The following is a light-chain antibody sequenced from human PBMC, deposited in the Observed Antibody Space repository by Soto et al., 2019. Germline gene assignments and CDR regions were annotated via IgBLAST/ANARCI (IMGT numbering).Light chain of an antibody. CDR1: QSVGSN. CDR3: QQYNDWPPWT. Sequence: EIVMTQSPATLSVSPGERATLSCRASQSVGSNLAWYQQKPGQAPRLLIYEISTRATGIPARFSGSGSGTEFTLTIYSLQSEDFADYYCQQYNDWPPWTFGQGTKVE. CDR2: EIS. J-gene: IGKJ1*01. V-gene: IGKV3-15*01.